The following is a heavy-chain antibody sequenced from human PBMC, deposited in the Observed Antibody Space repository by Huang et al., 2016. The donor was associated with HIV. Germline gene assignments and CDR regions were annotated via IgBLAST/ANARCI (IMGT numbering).Heavy chain of an antibody. CDR2: ISAYNGNT. V-gene: IGHV1-18*01. J-gene: IGHJ4*02. D-gene: IGHD3-10*01. CDR3: ARSWFGELLYPPDY. Sequence: QVQLVQSGAEVKKPGASVKVSCKASGYTFTSYVISWVRQAPGQGLECMGWISAYNGNTNDTHKFQDRVTMTTDTSTSTAYMELRSLRFDDTAVYYCARSWFGELLYPPDYWGQGTLVTVSS. CDR1: GYTFTSYV.